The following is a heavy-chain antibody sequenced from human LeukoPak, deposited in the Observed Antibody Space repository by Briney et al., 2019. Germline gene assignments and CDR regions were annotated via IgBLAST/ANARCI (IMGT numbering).Heavy chain of an antibody. CDR3: ARALRIYYYFDY. CDR1: GFTFSSYA. D-gene: IGHD1-26*01. CDR2: ISYDGSNK. V-gene: IGHV3-30*04. J-gene: IGHJ4*02. Sequence: GGSLRLSCAASGFTFSSYAMHWVRQAPGKGLEWVAVISYDGSNKYYADSVKGRFTISRDNSKSTLYLQMNSLRAEDTAVHYCARALRIYYYFDYWGQGTLVTVSS.